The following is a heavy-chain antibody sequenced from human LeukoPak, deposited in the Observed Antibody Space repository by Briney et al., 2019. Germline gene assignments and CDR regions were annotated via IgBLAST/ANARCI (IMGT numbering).Heavy chain of an antibody. Sequence: SETLSLTCTVSGGSISTSISYWGWIRQPPGKGLEWLGTLSYGGCTFYTPSLKSRVTISEDTSKRHLSLKLRSVTAADTTVYYCARPSNSRYQSFYFDSWGQGILVTVSS. J-gene: IGHJ4*02. CDR1: GGSISTSISY. CDR2: LSYGGCT. CDR3: ARPSNSRYQSFYFDS. V-gene: IGHV4-39*01. D-gene: IGHD6-13*01.